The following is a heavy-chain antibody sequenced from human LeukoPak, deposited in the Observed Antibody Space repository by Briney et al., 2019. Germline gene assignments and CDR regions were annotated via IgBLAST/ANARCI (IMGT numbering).Heavy chain of an antibody. CDR3: ASLPRYYGYYYGDV. CDR1: GGSISSSSYY. CDR2: IYYSGST. J-gene: IGHJ6*03. V-gene: IGHV4-39*07. Sequence: SETLSLTCTVSGGSISSSSYYWGWIRQPPGKGLEWIGSIYYSGSTYYNPSLNSRVTISVDTSKNQFSLKLSSVTAGDTAVYYCASLPRYYGYYYGDVWGKGTTVTVSS.